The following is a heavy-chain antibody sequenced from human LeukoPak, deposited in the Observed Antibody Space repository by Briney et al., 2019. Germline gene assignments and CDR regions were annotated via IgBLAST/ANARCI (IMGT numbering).Heavy chain of an antibody. D-gene: IGHD4-17*01. J-gene: IGHJ4*02. CDR2: INHSGST. CDR1: GGPFSRYY. V-gene: IGHV4-34*01. CDR3: ARGGDYGDYRYGVDY. Sequence: SETLSLPFAVYGGPFSRYYWSWIRQPPGKGLEWIGEINHSGSTNYNPSLKSRVTISVDTSKNQFSLKLSSVTAADTAVYYCARGGDYGDYRYGVDYWGQGTLVTVSS.